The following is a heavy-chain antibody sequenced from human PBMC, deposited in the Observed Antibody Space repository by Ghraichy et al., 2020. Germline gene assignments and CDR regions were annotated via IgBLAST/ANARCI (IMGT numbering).Heavy chain of an antibody. CDR3: ARDRSSPGYSSGWRHDY. CDR2: IIPIFGTA. Sequence: SVKVSCKASGGTFSSYAISWVRQAPGQGLEWMGGIIPIFGTANYAQKFQGRFTITADESTSTAYMELSSLRSEDTAVYYCARDRSSPGYSSGWRHDYWGQGTLVTVSS. J-gene: IGHJ4*02. CDR1: GGTFSSYA. V-gene: IGHV1-69*13. D-gene: IGHD6-19*01.